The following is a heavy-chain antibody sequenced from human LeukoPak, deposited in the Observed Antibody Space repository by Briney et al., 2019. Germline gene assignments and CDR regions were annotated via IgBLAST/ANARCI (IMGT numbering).Heavy chain of an antibody. CDR2: INPSSGGT. CDR1: GYTFTGQY. J-gene: IGHJ5*01. CDR3: ARGVLLKSRHNWFDP. V-gene: IGHV1-2*02. Sequence: ASVKVSCKASGYTFTGQYLHWVRQAPGQGLEWMGWINPSSGGTNYAQKFQGRVSMTSDTSISTAYMELSRLRSDDTAVYYCARGVLLKSRHNWFDPWGQGTLVSVSS. D-gene: IGHD5/OR15-5a*01.